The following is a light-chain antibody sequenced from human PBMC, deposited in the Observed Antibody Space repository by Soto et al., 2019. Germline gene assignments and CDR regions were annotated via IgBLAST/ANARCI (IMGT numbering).Light chain of an antibody. CDR2: EGS. CDR3: CSYAGSSTGV. V-gene: IGLV2-23*01. J-gene: IGLJ3*02. Sequence: QSALTQPASVSGSPGQSITISCTGTSSAVGTYNLVSWYQQHPGKAPKLILYEGSMRPSGVSNRFSGSKSGNTASLTISGLQAEDEADYYCCSYAGSSTGVFGGGTQLTVL. CDR1: SSAVGTYNL.